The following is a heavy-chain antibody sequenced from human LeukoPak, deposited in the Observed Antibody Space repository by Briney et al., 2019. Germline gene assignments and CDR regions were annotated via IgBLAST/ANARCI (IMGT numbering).Heavy chain of an antibody. CDR2: INHSGST. J-gene: IGHJ4*02. D-gene: IGHD6-13*01. CDR1: GGSFSGYY. Sequence: SETLSLTCAVYGGSFSGYYWSWIRQPPGKGLEWTGEINHSGSTNYNPSLKSRVTISVDTSKNQFSLKLSSVTAADTAVYYCARTTYSSLDYWGQGTLVTVSS. CDR3: ARTTYSSLDY. V-gene: IGHV4-34*01.